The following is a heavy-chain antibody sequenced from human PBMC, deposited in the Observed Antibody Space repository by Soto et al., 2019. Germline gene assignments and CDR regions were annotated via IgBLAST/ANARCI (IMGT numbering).Heavy chain of an antibody. Sequence: QVQLQESGPGLVKPSGTLSLTCAVSGGSISSSNWWSWVRQPPGKGLEWIGEIYHSGSTNYNPSLKSRVTISVDKSKNQFSLKLSSVTAADTAVYYCAREGVGDSSSRNTRAIDYWGQGTLVTVSS. CDR1: GGSISSSNW. CDR2: IYHSGST. J-gene: IGHJ4*02. CDR3: AREGVGDSSSRNTRAIDY. D-gene: IGHD6-13*01. V-gene: IGHV4-4*02.